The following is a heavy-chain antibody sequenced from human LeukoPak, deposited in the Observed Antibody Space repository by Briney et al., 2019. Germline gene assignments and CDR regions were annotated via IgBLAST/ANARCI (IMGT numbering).Heavy chain of an antibody. CDR2: IKEDGSDK. CDR1: GFTFSSYW. D-gene: IGHD4/OR15-4a*01. CDR3: ARDRMPADYRGLGV. Sequence: PGGSLRLSCAASGFTFSSYWMSWVRQAPGKGLEWVANIKEDGSDKYYVDSVEGRFTISRDNAKNSLYLQMDSLRAEDTAVYYCARDRMPADYRGLGVWGQGTTVTVSS. J-gene: IGHJ6*02. V-gene: IGHV3-7*01.